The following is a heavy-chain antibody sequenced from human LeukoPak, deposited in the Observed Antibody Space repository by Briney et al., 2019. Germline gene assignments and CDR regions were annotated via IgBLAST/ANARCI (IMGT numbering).Heavy chain of an antibody. V-gene: IGHV3-30*04. CDR1: GFTFSSYA. CDR2: ISYDGSNK. Sequence: PGGSLGLSCAASGFTFSSYAMHWVRQAPGKGLEWVAVISYDGSNKYYADSVKGRFTISRDNSKNTLYLQMNSLRAEDTAVYYCAKGAEWLLSSLDYWGQGTLVTVSS. J-gene: IGHJ4*02. CDR3: AKGAEWLLSSLDY. D-gene: IGHD3-3*01.